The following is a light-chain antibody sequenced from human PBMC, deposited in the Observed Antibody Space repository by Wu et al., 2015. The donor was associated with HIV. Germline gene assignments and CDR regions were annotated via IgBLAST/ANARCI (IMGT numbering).Light chain of an antibody. CDR2: AAS. Sequence: DIRLTQSPSFLSASVGDRVTISCRASQGIRPYLAWYQQKSGQAPNLLIYAASTLHDGVPSRFSGGGSGTDFTLTINSLQPEDFATYFCQQVTQYPYTFGQGTRVQIK. CDR3: QQVTQYPYT. J-gene: IGKJ2*01. CDR1: QGIRPY. V-gene: IGKV1-9*01.